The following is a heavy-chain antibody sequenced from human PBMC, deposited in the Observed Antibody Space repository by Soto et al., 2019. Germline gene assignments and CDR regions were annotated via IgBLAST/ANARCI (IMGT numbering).Heavy chain of an antibody. CDR3: ARDGNYYDSSGYASYYGMDV. D-gene: IGHD3-22*01. J-gene: IGHJ6*02. CDR1: GYTFTTYG. V-gene: IGHV1-18*01. Sequence: QVQLVQSGAEVKKPGASVKVSCKASGYTFTTYGISWVRQAPGQGLEWMGWISGYNGNTNNAQKLQGRVTMTTDTSTRTAYMEPRSLRSDDTAVYYCARDGNYYDSSGYASYYGMDVWGQGTTVTVSS. CDR2: ISGYNGNT.